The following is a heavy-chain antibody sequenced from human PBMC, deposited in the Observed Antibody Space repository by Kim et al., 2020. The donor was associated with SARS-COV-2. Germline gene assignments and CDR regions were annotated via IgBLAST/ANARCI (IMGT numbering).Heavy chain of an antibody. Sequence: GESLKISCKGSGYSFTSYCISWVRQMPGKGLEWMGRIDPSDSYTNYSPSFQGHVTISADKSISTAYLQWSSLKASDTAMYYCARQQLVHNWFDPWGQGTLVTVSS. CDR1: GYSFTSYC. CDR3: ARQQLVHNWFDP. D-gene: IGHD6-13*01. CDR2: IDPSDSYT. J-gene: IGHJ5*02. V-gene: IGHV5-10-1*01.